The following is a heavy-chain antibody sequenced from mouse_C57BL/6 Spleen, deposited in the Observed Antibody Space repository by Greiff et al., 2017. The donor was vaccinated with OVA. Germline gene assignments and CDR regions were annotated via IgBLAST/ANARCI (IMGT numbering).Heavy chain of an antibody. Sequence: QVQLQQPGAELVKPGASVKLSCKASGYTFTSYWMQWVKQRPGQGLEWIGEIDPSDSYTNYNPKFKGKATLTVDTPSSTAYMQLSSLTSEDSAVYYCAREGGGSIAYWGQGTLVTVSA. J-gene: IGHJ3*01. CDR2: IDPSDSYT. CDR3: AREGGGSIAY. V-gene: IGHV1-50*01. D-gene: IGHD1-1*01. CDR1: GYTFTSYW.